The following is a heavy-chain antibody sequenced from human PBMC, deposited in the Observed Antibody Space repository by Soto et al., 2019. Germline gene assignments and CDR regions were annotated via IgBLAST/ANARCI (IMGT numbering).Heavy chain of an antibody. CDR1: GGSFSGYY. CDR2: INHSGST. D-gene: IGHD3-10*01. J-gene: IGHJ3*02. CDR3: ARSVGELSYGAFDI. V-gene: IGHV4-34*01. Sequence: QVQLQQWGAGLLKPSETLSLTCAVYGGSFSGYYWSWIRQPPGKGLEWIGEINHSGSTNYNPSLKSRVTISVDTYKNQFSLKLSSVTAADTAVYYCARSVGELSYGAFDIWGQGTMVTVSS.